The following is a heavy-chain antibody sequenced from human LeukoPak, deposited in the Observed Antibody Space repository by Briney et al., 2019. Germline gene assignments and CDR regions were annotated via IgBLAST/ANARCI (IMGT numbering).Heavy chain of an antibody. J-gene: IGHJ3*02. CDR2: ISSNGGST. Sequence: PGGSLRLSCSVSGLSFSRYPIHWVRQAPGKGLEYVSAISSNGGSTYYADSVKGRFTISRDNSKSTLYLQMSSLRGEDTAVYYCVKDQAGTTGNAFDIWGQGTMVTVSS. V-gene: IGHV3-64D*06. D-gene: IGHD1-1*01. CDR3: VKDQAGTTGNAFDI. CDR1: GLSFSRYP.